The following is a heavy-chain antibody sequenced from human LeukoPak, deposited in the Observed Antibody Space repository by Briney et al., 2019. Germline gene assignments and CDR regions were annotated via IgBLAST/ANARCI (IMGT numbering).Heavy chain of an antibody. CDR2: IKQDGSEK. CDR3: SWSGEAD. V-gene: IGHV3-7*01. J-gene: IGHJ4*02. Sequence: PGGSLRLSCAASGFTFRSCWTSWVRQAPGKGLEWVADIKQDGSEKYYVDSVKGRFTISTDNAKYSVYLQMNSLRAEDTAVYYCSWSGEADWGQGTLVTVSS. D-gene: IGHD3-3*01. CDR1: GFTFRSCW.